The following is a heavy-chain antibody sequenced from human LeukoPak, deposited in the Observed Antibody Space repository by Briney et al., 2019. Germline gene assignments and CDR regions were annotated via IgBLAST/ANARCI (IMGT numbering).Heavy chain of an antibody. CDR3: ARGTLGRWYFFDH. V-gene: IGHV4-59*08. CDR1: GGSISSYY. Sequence: SETLSLTCTVSGGSISSYYWSWIRQSPGKGLEWIGYIYYSGTTTYNPSLKSRVTISVDTSKKQFSLKLSSVTAADTAVYYCARGTLGRWYFFDHWGQGTLVTVSS. J-gene: IGHJ4*02. CDR2: IYYSGTT. D-gene: IGHD5-24*01.